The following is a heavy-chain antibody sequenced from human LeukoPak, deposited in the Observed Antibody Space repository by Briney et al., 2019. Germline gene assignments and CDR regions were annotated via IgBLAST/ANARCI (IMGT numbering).Heavy chain of an antibody. J-gene: IGHJ3*02. V-gene: IGHV3-7*01. CDR1: WFPFCWYW. CDR3: ARVGGTTVTTDTDASDI. CDR2: IKQDGSEK. Sequence: PGGALGLFFGAPWFPFCWYWVGLGRPGPGEGLGGGGNIKQDGSEKYYVDSVKGRFTISRDNAKNSLYLQMNSLRAEDTAVYYCARVGGTTVTTDTDASDIWGQGTMVTVSS. D-gene: IGHD4-17*01.